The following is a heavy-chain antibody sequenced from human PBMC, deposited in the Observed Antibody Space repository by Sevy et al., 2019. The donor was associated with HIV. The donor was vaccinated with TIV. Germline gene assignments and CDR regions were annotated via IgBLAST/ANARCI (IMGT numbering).Heavy chain of an antibody. D-gene: IGHD3-9*01. Sequence: ASVKVSCKASGYTFTSYGISWVRQAPGQGLEWMGWISAYNGNTNYAQKLQGRVTMTTDTSTSTAYMELRSLRSDDPAVYYCARDTEILTGYRYYFDYWGQGTLVTVSS. CDR3: ARDTEILTGYRYYFDY. CDR2: ISAYNGNT. J-gene: IGHJ4*02. CDR1: GYTFTSYG. V-gene: IGHV1-18*01.